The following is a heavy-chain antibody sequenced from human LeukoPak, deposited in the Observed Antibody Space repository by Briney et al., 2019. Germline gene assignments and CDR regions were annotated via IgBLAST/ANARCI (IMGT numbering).Heavy chain of an antibody. J-gene: IGHJ4*02. D-gene: IGHD2-15*01. CDR3: ARGGYCSGGSCYSLFF. CDR2: INPSGGST. V-gene: IGHV1-46*01. Sequence: ASVKVSCKASGYTFTSYYMHWLRQAPGQGLEWMGIINPSGGSTSYAQKFQGRVTMTRDMSTSTVYMELSSLRSEDTAVYYCARGGYCSGGSCYSLFFWGQGTLVTDSS. CDR1: GYTFTSYY.